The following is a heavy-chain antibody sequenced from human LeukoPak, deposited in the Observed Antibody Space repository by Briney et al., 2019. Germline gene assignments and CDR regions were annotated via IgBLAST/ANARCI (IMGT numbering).Heavy chain of an antibody. J-gene: IGHJ5*02. CDR1: GFTLSGYR. Sequence: PGGSLRLSCAASGFTLSGYRMSWVRQAPGKGLEWVANINQDGSEKYYVDSVKGRFTISRDNAKNSLFLQLNSLRAEDTAVYYCWRGESGSSWGLNGFDRWGQGTMVTVSS. D-gene: IGHD6-13*01. CDR3: WRGESGSSWGLNGFDR. V-gene: IGHV3-7*04. CDR2: INQDGSEK.